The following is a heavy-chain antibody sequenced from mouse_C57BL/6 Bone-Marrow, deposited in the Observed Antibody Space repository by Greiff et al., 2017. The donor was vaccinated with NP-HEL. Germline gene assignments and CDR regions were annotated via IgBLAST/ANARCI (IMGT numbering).Heavy chain of an antibody. CDR1: GFTFSDYG. CDR3: ARQRTGTSDWYFDV. Sequence: EVHLVESGGGLVQPGGSLKLSCAASGFTFSDYGMAWVRQAPRKGPEWVAFISNLAYSIYYADTVTGRFTISRENAKNTLYLEMSSLRSEDTAMDYCARQRTGTSDWYFDVWGTGTTVTVSS. CDR2: ISNLAYSI. D-gene: IGHD4-1*01. J-gene: IGHJ1*03. V-gene: IGHV5-15*01.